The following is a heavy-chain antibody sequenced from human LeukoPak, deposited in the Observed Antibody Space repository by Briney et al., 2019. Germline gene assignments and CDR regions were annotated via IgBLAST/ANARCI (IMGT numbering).Heavy chain of an antibody. CDR3: ARDKGTSYLSSFDY. V-gene: IGHV1-2*02. J-gene: IGHJ4*02. Sequence: ASVKVSCKASGYTFTGYYMHWVRQAPGQGLEWMGWINPNIGGTNYAQKFQGRVTMTRDTSISTAYMELSRLRSDDTAVYYCARDKGTSYLSSFDYWGQGTLVTVSS. CDR2: INPNIGGT. D-gene: IGHD6-6*01. CDR1: GYTFTGYY.